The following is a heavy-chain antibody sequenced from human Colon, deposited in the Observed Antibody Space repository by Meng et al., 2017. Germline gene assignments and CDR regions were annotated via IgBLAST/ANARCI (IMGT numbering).Heavy chain of an antibody. CDR2: GST. D-gene: IGHD7-27*01. J-gene: IGHJ4*02. V-gene: IGHV4-61*01. Sequence: QVALQESAPGLVRPSETRSLTCTVSGASVSDTNYAWSWIRQPPGKGLEWIGYGSTNHNPSLKSRVTISVDTSKNQFSLTLNSVTAADTAVYYCARDNWGSLDYWGQGTLVTVSS. CDR1: GASVSDTNYA. CDR3: ARDNWGSLDY.